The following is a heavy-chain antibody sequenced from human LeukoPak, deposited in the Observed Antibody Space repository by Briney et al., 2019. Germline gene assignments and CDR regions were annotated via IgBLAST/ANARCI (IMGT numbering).Heavy chain of an antibody. CDR3: ARLNGDRYGEFDF. CDR1: GFTFSGHG. D-gene: IGHD2-21*02. Sequence: GRSLRLSCAASGFTFSGHGMHWVRQAPGKGLEWVAVIWFDGSQKYYADSVKDRFTISRDNSKNTLYLEMNSLRAEDTAVYYCARLNGDRYGEFDFWGQGAVVTVSS. J-gene: IGHJ4*02. CDR2: IWFDGSQK. V-gene: IGHV3-33*01.